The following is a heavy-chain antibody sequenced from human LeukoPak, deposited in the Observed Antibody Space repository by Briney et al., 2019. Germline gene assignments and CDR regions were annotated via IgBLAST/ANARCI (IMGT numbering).Heavy chain of an antibody. CDR3: ARDSALGVGADY. Sequence: SETLSLTCTVSGGSISSSSYYWGWIRQPPGKGLEWIGSIYYSGSTYYNPSLKSRVTISVDTSKNQFSLKLSSVTAADTAVYYCARDSALGVGADYWGQGTLVTVSS. D-gene: IGHD1-26*01. CDR1: GGSISSSSYY. V-gene: IGHV4-39*07. J-gene: IGHJ4*02. CDR2: IYYSGST.